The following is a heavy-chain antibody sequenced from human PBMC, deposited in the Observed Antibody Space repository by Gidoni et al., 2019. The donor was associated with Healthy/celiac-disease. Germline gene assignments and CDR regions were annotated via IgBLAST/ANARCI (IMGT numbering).Heavy chain of an antibody. Sequence: QVQLVQSGAEVKKPGASVKVSCKASGYTFTSYYMHGVRQAPGQGLEWMGIINPSGGSTSDEQKFQGRVTMTRDTSTSTGYMELSSLRSEDTAVYYCARDHSGPRRGGSPLCYWGQGTLVTVSS. J-gene: IGHJ4*02. CDR1: GYTFTSYY. CDR2: INPSGGST. D-gene: IGHD1-26*01. V-gene: IGHV1-46*01. CDR3: ARDHSGPRRGGSPLCY.